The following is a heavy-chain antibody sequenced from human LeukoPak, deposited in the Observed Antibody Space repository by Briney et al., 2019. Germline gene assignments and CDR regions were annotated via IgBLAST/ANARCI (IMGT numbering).Heavy chain of an antibody. V-gene: IGHV4-39*01. CDR2: IYYSGST. D-gene: IGHD4-23*01. Sequence: KPSETLSLTCTVSGGSIISSSYYWGWIRQPPGKGLEWIGSIYYSGSTYYNPSLKSRVTISVDTSKNQFSLKLTSVTAADTAVYYCARTMVVTPAVDYWGQGTLVTVSS. CDR1: GGSIISSSYY. J-gene: IGHJ4*02. CDR3: ARTMVVTPAVDY.